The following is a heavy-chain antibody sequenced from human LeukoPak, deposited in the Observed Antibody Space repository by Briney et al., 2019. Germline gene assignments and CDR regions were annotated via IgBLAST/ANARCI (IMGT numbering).Heavy chain of an antibody. Sequence: PSETLSLTCTVSGGSISSGGYYWSWIRQHPGKGLEWIGYIYYSGSTYYNPSLKSRVTISVDTSKNQFSLKLSSVTAADTAVYYCTRVRYGSGIYYWAIDYWGQGTLITVSS. J-gene: IGHJ4*02. D-gene: IGHD3-10*01. CDR3: TRVRYGSGIYYWAIDY. CDR2: IYYSGST. CDR1: GGSISSGGYY. V-gene: IGHV4-31*03.